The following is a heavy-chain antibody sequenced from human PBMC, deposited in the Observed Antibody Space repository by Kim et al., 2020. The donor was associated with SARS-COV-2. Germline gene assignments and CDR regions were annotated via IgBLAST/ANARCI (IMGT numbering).Heavy chain of an antibody. CDR1: GYAFITYS. CDR2: INAGNGNT. V-gene: IGHV1-3*01. J-gene: IGHJ4*02. Sequence: ASVKVSCKGSGYAFITYSMHWVRQAPGQRLEWMGWINAGNGNTVYSQKFQGRVSITRDTSASTAYMELSSLRSEDTAVYDCARFEGPFDYWGQGTLVTVSS. CDR3: ARFEGPFDY.